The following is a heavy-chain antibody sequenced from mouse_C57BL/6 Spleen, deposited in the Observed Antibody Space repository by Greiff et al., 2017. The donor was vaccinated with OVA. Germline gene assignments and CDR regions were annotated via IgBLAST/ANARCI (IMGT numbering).Heavy chain of an antibody. CDR3: ARVGDYGVYWYFDV. CDR1: GYTFTNYW. V-gene: IGHV1-63*01. CDR2: NYPGGGYT. J-gene: IGHJ1*03. Sequence: QGHVKQSGAELVRPGTSVKMFCKASGYTFTNYWVGWAKQRPGHGLEWIGDNYPGGGYTNYNEKFKGKATLTADKSSSTAYMQFSSLTSEDSAIYYCARVGDYGVYWYFDVWGTGTTVTVSS. D-gene: IGHD2-4*01.